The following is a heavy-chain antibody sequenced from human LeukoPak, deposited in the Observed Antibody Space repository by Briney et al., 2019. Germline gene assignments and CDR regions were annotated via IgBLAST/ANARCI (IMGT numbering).Heavy chain of an antibody. D-gene: IGHD6-25*01. CDR1: GGSISSYF. Sequence: SETLSLTCTVSGGSISSYFWSWIRQPPGKGLEWIGDVYYSGSTNYNPSLKSRVTISVDRSKKQFSLKMTSVTAADTAMYYCTSSDSLYWYFALWGRGTLVTVSS. CDR2: VYYSGST. V-gene: IGHV4-59*01. J-gene: IGHJ2*01. CDR3: TSSDSLYWYFAL.